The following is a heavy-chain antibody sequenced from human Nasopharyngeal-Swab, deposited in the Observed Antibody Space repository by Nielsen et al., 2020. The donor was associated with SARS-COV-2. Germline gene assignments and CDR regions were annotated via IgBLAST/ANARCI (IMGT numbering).Heavy chain of an antibody. D-gene: IGHD4-23*01. CDR3: ARGDAYGGNLYYGMDV. CDR2: IYYSGST. J-gene: IGHJ6*02. Sequence: WIRQPPGKGLEWIGSIYYSGSTYYKPSLKSRVTISVDTSKNQFSLNLSSVTAADTAVYYCARGDAYGGNLYYGMDVWGQGTTVTVFS. V-gene: IGHV4-39*07.